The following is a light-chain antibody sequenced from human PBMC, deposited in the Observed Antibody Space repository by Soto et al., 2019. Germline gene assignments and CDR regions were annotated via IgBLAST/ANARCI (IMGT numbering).Light chain of an antibody. J-gene: IGKJ1*01. V-gene: IGKV1-39*01. Sequence: DILMTQSPSSLSASVVDRVTITCRASQRISTYLNWYQQKPGKAPNLLIWDASTLQSGVPSRFSGSGSGTDFTLTISSLQVEDSATYYCQQTYTTPRTFGQGTKVDIK. CDR3: QQTYTTPRT. CDR1: QRISTY. CDR2: DAS.